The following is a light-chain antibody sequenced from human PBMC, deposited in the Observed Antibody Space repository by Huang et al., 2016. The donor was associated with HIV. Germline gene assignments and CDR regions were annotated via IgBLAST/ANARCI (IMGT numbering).Light chain of an antibody. CDR3: QQYHSLPWT. Sequence: DIQMTQSPSSLSASVGDRVTITCRASQGIGNSLAWYQQKPEKAPRLLLYATSTLEMGVPSRVSGSGSGTHYTLTINTLQPEDIVSYYCQQYHSLPWTFGQGTKVEIK. CDR1: QGIGNS. J-gene: IGKJ1*01. V-gene: IGKV1-NL1*01. CDR2: ATS.